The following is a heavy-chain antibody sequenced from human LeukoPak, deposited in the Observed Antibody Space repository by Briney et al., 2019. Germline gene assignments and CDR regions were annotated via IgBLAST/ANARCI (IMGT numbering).Heavy chain of an antibody. V-gene: IGHV1-2*06. CDR1: GYTFTGYY. CDR3: ARDELWNGYYSVNYNYYGMDV. CDR2: INPNSGGT. J-gene: IGHJ6*02. D-gene: IGHD3-3*01. Sequence: GASVTVSCKASGYTFTGYYMHWVRQAPGQGLEWMGRINPNSGGTNYAQKFQGRVTMTRDTSISTAYMELSRLTSDDTAVYYCARDELWNGYYSVNYNYYGMDVWGQGTTVTVSS.